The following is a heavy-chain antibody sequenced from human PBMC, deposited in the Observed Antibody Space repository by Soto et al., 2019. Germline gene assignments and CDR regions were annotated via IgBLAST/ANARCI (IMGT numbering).Heavy chain of an antibody. D-gene: IGHD6-6*01. Sequence: EVELVESGGGLVQPGRSLRLSCAESGFIFNDYAMHWVRQVPGKGLEWVSGISWNSGYIGYAASVKGRITISRDNPKNSLYLQMNSQRLEGTALYYCAKVSSSSGYFQRCSQGILVIVSS. J-gene: IGHJ1*01. CDR1: GFIFNDYA. CDR2: ISWNSGYI. V-gene: IGHV3-9*01. CDR3: AKVSSSSGYFQR.